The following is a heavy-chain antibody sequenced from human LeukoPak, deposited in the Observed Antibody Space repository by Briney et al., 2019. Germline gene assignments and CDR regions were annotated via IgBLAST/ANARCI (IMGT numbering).Heavy chain of an antibody. CDR3: AKLYSSGWGNAFDI. D-gene: IGHD6-19*01. J-gene: IGHJ3*02. Sequence: GGSLRLSCEASGFTFSTYGMHWVRQAPGKGLEWVAFIRYDGSNKYYADSVKGRFTISRDNSKNTLYLQMNSLRAEDTAVYYCAKLYSSGWGNAFDIWGQGTMVTVSS. CDR1: GFTFSTYG. V-gene: IGHV3-30*02. CDR2: IRYDGSNK.